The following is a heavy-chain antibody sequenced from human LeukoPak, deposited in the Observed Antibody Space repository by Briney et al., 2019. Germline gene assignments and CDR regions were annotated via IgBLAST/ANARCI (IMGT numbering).Heavy chain of an antibody. V-gene: IGHV1-18*01. CDR3: AREGQLRELLFYYYYGMDV. CDR1: GYTFTSYG. D-gene: IGHD1-26*01. Sequence: ASVKVSCKASGYTFTSYGISWVRQAPGQGLEWMGWISAYNGNTNYAQKLQGRVTMTTDTSTSTAYMELRSLRSDDTAVYYCAREGQLRELLFYYYYGMDVWGQGTTVTVSS. CDR2: ISAYNGNT. J-gene: IGHJ6*02.